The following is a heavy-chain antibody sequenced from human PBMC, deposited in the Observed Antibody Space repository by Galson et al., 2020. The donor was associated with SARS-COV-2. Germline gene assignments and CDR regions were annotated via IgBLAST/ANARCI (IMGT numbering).Heavy chain of an antibody. CDR2: TSATT. CDR1: GFTFRRYG. V-gene: IGHV3-23*01. CDR3: AKDFVRGIGYMDV. D-gene: IGHD3-10*02. J-gene: IGHJ6*03. Sequence: GGSLRLSCVAPGFTFRRYGMSWVRQPPGQGLDWVATTSATTYYADSERRRLIISRDDSKNTLYLQMNGLSADDTAVYYCAKDFVRGIGYMDVWGPGTTVTVSS.